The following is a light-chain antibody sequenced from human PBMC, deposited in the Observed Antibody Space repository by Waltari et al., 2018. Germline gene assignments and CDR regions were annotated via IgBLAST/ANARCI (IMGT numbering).Light chain of an antibody. CDR3: NSRDSSGKVL. CDR2: GHN. J-gene: IGLJ3*02. Sequence: SSELTQDPAVSVALGQTVRITCQGESLIRSYASWDQQKPGQAPVLVMYGHNKRPSGIPDRFSGSSSGDTSSVTITGTQAEDEADYYCNSRDSSGKVLFGGGTKLTVL. V-gene: IGLV3-19*01. CDR1: SLIRSY.